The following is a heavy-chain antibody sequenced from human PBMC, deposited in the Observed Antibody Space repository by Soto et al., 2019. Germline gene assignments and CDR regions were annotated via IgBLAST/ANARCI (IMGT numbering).Heavy chain of an antibody. CDR1: GFSFSNYA. V-gene: IGHV3-48*02. CDR2: ISIGSGSI. J-gene: IGHJ3*01. D-gene: IGHD3-22*01. CDR3: VRDDRWALAF. Sequence: DVQLVESGGGLVQPGGSRRVSCAASGFSFSNYAMNWVRQAPGKALEWVSYISIGSGSIFYADSVKGRFTISRDDAKNSLYMQINTLRDEDTAVYYCVRDDRWALAFWGPGTMVTASS.